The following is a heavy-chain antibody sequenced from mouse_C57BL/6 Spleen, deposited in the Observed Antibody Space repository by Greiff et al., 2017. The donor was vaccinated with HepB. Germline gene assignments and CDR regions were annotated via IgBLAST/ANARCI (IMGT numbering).Heavy chain of an antibody. CDR3: ARSTMITTRIYYAMDY. Sequence: VQLQQSVAELVRPGASVKLSCTASGFNIKNTYMHWVKQRPEQGLEWIGRIDPANGHTKYAPKFPGKATITADTSSNTAYLQLSSLTSEDTAIYYCARSTMITTRIYYAMDYWGQGTSVTVSS. CDR2: IDPANGHT. J-gene: IGHJ4*01. CDR1: GFNIKNTY. D-gene: IGHD2-4*01. V-gene: IGHV14-3*01.